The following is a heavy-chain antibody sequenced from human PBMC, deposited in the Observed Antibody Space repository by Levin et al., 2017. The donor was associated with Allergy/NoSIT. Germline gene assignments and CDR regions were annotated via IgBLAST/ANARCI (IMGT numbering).Heavy chain of an antibody. CDR3: ARVYCRGDDCSDAFDI. D-gene: IGHD2-21*02. CDR1: GGSISSGGHF. CDR2: IYNNGST. Sequence: SETLSLTCIVSGGSISSGGHFWSWIRQRPGKGLDLIGYIYNNGSTYYSPSLKSRLTISVDTSKNHFSLNLTSVTAAGTAVYYCARVYCRGDDCSDAFDIWGRGTMVTVSS. J-gene: IGHJ3*02. V-gene: IGHV4-31*03.